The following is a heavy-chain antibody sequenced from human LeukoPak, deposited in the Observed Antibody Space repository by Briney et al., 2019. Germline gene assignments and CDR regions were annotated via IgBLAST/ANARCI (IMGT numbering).Heavy chain of an antibody. CDR1: GFTFSNYD. D-gene: IGHD3-10*01. Sequence: GGSLRLSCAASGFTFSNYDTHWVRQRSGKGLEWVSGIGIDGGTYYPGSVKGRFTISRDNAKDSFFLQMNNLRAGDTAVYYCARGLVDSGSFNFDYWGQGTLVTVSS. CDR2: IGIDGGT. V-gene: IGHV3-13*04. J-gene: IGHJ4*02. CDR3: ARGLVDSGSFNFDY.